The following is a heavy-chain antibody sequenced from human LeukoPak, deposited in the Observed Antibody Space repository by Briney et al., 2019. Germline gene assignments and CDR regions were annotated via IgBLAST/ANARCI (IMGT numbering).Heavy chain of an antibody. D-gene: IGHD3-22*01. V-gene: IGHV5-51*01. CDR1: GYSFTNYW. J-gene: IGHJ4*02. CDR2: IYPGDSDT. Sequence: GESLKISCEGSGYSFTNYWIGWVRQMPGKGLEWMGIIYPGDSDTRYSPSFQGQVTISADKSISTAYLQWSSLKASDTAIYYCARQPYYYDNSGYYELDYWGKGTLVTVSS. CDR3: ARQPYYYDNSGYYELDY.